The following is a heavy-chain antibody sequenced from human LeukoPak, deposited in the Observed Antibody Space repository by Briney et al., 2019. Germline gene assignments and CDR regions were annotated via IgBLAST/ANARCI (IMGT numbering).Heavy chain of an antibody. CDR1: GFTFSSFG. D-gene: IGHD1-1*01. Sequence: GGSLRLSCAASGFTFSSFGMHWVRQAPGKGLEWVALISYDGSNKYYTDSVKGRFTISRDNSKNTLYLQMNSLRAEDTAVYYCAKGWNEDYADFWGQGALVTVSS. J-gene: IGHJ4*02. V-gene: IGHV3-30*18. CDR3: AKGWNEDYADF. CDR2: ISYDGSNK.